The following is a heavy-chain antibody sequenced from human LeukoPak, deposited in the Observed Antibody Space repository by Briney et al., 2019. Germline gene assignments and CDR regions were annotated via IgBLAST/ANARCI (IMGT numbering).Heavy chain of an antibody. CDR3: ARDSLPMAVTGPFDH. J-gene: IGHJ4*02. D-gene: IGHD6-19*01. Sequence: GRSLRLSGAASGFNVSSYGMHWVRQAPGKGLEWVTSIWFDGSNIHYADSVKGRVIISRDNSKSALYLQMNSLRAEDTAIYYCARDSLPMAVTGPFDHWGQGALVTVSS. V-gene: IGHV3-33*01. CDR2: IWFDGSNI. CDR1: GFNVSSYG.